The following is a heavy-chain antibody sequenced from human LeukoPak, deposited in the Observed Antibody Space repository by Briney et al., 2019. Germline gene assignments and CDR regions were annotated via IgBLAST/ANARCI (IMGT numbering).Heavy chain of an antibody. D-gene: IGHD3-16*01. CDR3: ARGQYDYVWGSTGFYFDY. CDR1: GGSFSGYY. V-gene: IGHV4-34*01. Sequence: SETLSFTCAVYGGSFSGYYWSWIRQPPGKGLEWIGEINHSGSTNYNPSLKSRVTISVDTSKNQFSLKLSSVTAADTAVYYCARGQYDYVWGSTGFYFDYWGQGTLVTVSS. J-gene: IGHJ4*02. CDR2: INHSGST.